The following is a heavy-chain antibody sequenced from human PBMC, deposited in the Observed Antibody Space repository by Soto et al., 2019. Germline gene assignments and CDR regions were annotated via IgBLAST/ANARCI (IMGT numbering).Heavy chain of an antibody. CDR3: AREGSYDFWSGSSPKQYYYYYGMDV. V-gene: IGHV4-4*07. J-gene: IGHJ6*02. CDR2: IYTSGST. CDR1: GGSISSYY. Sequence: PSETLSLTCTVSGGSISSYYWSWIRQPAGKGLEWIGRIYTSGSTNYNPSLKSRVTMSVDTSKNQFSLKLSSVTAADTAVYYCAREGSYDFWSGSSPKQYYYYYGMDVWGQGTTVTVSS. D-gene: IGHD3-3*01.